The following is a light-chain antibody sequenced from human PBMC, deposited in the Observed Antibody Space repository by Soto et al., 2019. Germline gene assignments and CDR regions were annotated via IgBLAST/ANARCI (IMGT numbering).Light chain of an antibody. Sequence: QSVLTQPPSASGSPGQSVTISCTGTSSDVGAYNYVSWYQQYPGKAPKLMIYEVTKRPSGVPDRFSGSKSGNTASLTVSGLQAEDEADYYCTSYVGNNIWVFGGGTQQTVL. CDR2: EVT. J-gene: IGLJ7*01. CDR3: TSYVGNNIWV. V-gene: IGLV2-8*01. CDR1: SSDVGAYNY.